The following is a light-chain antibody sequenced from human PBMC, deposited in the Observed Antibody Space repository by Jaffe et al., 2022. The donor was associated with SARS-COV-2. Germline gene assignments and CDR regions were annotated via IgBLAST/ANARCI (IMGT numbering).Light chain of an antibody. CDR2: GAS. CDR3: QQRNNWQT. CDR1: QSISTY. Sequence: EIVLTQSPATLSLSPGERATLSCRASQSISTYLAWYQQKPGQTPRLLIYGASNRATGIPARFSGTGSGTDFTLTISSLEPEDFAIYYCQQRNNWQTFGQGTRLEIK. V-gene: IGKV3-11*01. J-gene: IGKJ5*01.